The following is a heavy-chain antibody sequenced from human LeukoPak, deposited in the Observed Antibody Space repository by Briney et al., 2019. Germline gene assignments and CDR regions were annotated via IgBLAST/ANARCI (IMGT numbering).Heavy chain of an antibody. V-gene: IGHV1-18*01. J-gene: IGHJ4*02. CDR3: ATTPPYCGGDCYSDY. CDR1: GYTFTSYG. D-gene: IGHD2-21*02. Sequence: RASVKVSCKASGYTFTSYGISWVRQAPGQGFEWMGWISAYNGNTNYAQKLQGRVTMTTDTSTSTAYMELRSLRSDDTAVYYCATTPPYCGGDCYSDYWGQGTLVTVSS. CDR2: ISAYNGNT.